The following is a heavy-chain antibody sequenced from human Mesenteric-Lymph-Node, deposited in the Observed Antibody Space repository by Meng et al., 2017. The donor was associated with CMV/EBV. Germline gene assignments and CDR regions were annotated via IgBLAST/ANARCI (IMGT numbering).Heavy chain of an antibody. J-gene: IGHJ4*02. Sequence: LTRNCAVKGGAYGNGFWSWISQYTGKELEWIEEVTHFGTNNYNTSLKSRVTISADTSKSQFSLKLTSMTAADTAVYYCAGNPRDFDFWGQGTLVTVSS. CDR1: GGAYGNGF. CDR2: VTHFGTN. V-gene: IGHV4-34*01. CDR3: AGNPRDFDF.